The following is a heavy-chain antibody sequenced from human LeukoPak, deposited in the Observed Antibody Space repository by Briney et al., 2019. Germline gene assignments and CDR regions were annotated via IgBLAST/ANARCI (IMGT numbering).Heavy chain of an antibody. V-gene: IGHV3-23*01. J-gene: IGHJ4*02. CDR2: IHSDYTT. CDR3: AHRTGFDY. CDR1: GFAFSAYE. Sequence: GGSLRLSCAASGFAFSAYEMSWVRQAPGKGLEWVSTIHSDYTTHYADSVRGRFTISRDNSQNTLYLQMNSLRAEDTAIYYCAHRTGFDYWGQGTLVTVSS. D-gene: IGHD1-1*01.